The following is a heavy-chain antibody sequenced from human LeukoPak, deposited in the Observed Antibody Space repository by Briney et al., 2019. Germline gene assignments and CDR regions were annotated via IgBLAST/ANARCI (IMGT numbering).Heavy chain of an antibody. CDR1: GGSISSYY. CDR2: IYYSGST. CDR3: ARGIVVVPAAIKGGKAPHWFDP. J-gene: IGHJ5*02. D-gene: IGHD2-2*02. V-gene: IGHV4-59*12. Sequence: SETLSLTCTVSGGSISSYYWSWIRQPPGKGLEWIGYIYYSGSTYYNPSLKSRVTISVDTSKNQFSLKLSSVTAADTAVYYCARGIVVVPAAIKGGKAPHWFDPWGQGTLVTVSS.